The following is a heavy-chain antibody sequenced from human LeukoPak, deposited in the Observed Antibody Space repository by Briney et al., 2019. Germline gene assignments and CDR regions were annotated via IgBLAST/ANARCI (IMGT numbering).Heavy chain of an antibody. V-gene: IGHV3-7*03. Sequence: PGGSLRLSCAASGFTFSSYWMSWVREARGKGLEWVANIKQDGSEKYYVDSVKGRFTISRDNAKNSLYLQMNSLRAEDTAVYYCAKKGYAGSGTYSYYFDYWGQGTLVTVSS. CDR2: IKQDGSEK. D-gene: IGHD3-10*01. CDR3: AKKGYAGSGTYSYYFDY. J-gene: IGHJ4*02. CDR1: GFTFSSYW.